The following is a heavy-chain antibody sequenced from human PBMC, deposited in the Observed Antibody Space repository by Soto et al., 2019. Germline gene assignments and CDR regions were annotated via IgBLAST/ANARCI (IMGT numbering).Heavy chain of an antibody. CDR1: GGSFSGYY. D-gene: IGHD3-10*01. CDR3: ARGTLMVRGVHDY. V-gene: IGHV4-34*01. J-gene: IGHJ4*02. CDR2: INHSGST. Sequence: QVQLQQWGAGLLKPSETLSLTCAVYGGSFSGYYWSWIRQPPGKGLEWSGEINHSGSTNYNPSLKSRVTISVDTSKNQFSLKLSSVTAADTAVYYCARGTLMVRGVHDYWGQGTLVTVSS.